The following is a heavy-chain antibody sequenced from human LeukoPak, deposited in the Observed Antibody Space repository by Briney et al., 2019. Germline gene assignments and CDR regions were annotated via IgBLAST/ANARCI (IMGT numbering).Heavy chain of an antibody. CDR3: ARGLQLAPTGYYYYGMDV. J-gene: IGHJ6*02. Sequence: SETLSLTCTVSGGSVSSYYWSWIRQPPGKGLEWIGEINHSGSTNYNPSLKSRVTISVDTSKNQFSLKLSSVTAADTAVYYCARGLQLAPTGYYYYGMDVWGQGTTVTVSS. CDR2: INHSGST. V-gene: IGHV4-34*01. D-gene: IGHD6-13*01. CDR1: GGSVSSYY.